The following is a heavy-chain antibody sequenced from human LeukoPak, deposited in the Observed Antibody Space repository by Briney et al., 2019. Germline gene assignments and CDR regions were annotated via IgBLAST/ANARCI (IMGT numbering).Heavy chain of an antibody. CDR3: ARPRYSSSWYDFGY. Sequence: PSETLSLTCTVSGGSISSSRDYWAWLRQPPGKGLEWIANIYYSGSTYYSPSLKSRVTISVDTSKNQFSLKLSSVTAADTAVYYCARPRYSSSWYDFGYWGQGALVTVSS. J-gene: IGHJ4*02. CDR2: IYYSGST. V-gene: IGHV4-39*07. CDR1: GGSISSSRDY. D-gene: IGHD6-13*01.